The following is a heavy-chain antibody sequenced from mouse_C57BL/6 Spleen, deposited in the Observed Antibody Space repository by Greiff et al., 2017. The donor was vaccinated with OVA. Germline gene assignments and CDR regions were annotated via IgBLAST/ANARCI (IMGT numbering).Heavy chain of an antibody. D-gene: IGHD3-2*02. J-gene: IGHJ3*01. CDR2: ISYDGSN. V-gene: IGHV3-6*01. CDR1: GYSITSGYY. Sequence: EVKLVESGPGLVKPSQSLSLTCSVTGYSITSGYYWNWIRQFPGNKLEWMGYISYDGSNNYNPSLKNRISITRDTSKNQFFLKLNSVTTEDTVTYYCARGSSGYGFAYWGQGTLVTVSA. CDR3: ARGSSGYGFAY.